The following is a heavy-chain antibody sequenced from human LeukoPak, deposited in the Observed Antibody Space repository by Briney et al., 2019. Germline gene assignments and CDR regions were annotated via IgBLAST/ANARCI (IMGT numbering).Heavy chain of an antibody. CDR3: ARDLMDFWSGSSPGSRDY. J-gene: IGHJ4*02. D-gene: IGHD3-3*01. Sequence: GGSLRLSCAASGFTFSSYSMNWVRQAPGKGLEWVSSISSSSYIYYADSVKGRFTISRDNAKNSLYLQMNSLRAEDTAVYYCARDLMDFWSGSSPGSRDYWGQGTLVTVSS. CDR2: ISSSSYI. V-gene: IGHV3-21*01. CDR1: GFTFSSYS.